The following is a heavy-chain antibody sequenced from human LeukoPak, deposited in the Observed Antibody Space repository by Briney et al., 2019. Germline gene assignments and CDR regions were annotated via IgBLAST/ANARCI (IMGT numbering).Heavy chain of an antibody. CDR1: GYTFTGYY. J-gene: IGHJ4*02. CDR3: ARSPIVVVPAAAFYIDY. CDR2: INPNSGNT. D-gene: IGHD2-2*01. V-gene: IGHV1-8*03. Sequence: ASVKVSCKASGYTFTGYYMHWVRQAPGQGLEWMGRINPNSGNTGYAQKFQGRVTITRNTSISTAYMELSSLRSEDTAVYYCARSPIVVVPAAAFYIDYWGQGTLVTVSS.